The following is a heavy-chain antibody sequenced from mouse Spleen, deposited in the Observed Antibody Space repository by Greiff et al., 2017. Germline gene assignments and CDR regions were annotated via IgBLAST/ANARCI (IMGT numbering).Heavy chain of an antibody. J-gene: IGHJ3*01. CDR3: ARGGTIAWFAY. CDR1: GFNIKDTY. CDR2: IDPANGNT. D-gene: IGHD1-1*02. V-gene: IGHV14-3*02. Sequence: VQLKESGAELVKPGASVKLSCTASGFNIKDTYMHWVKQRPEQGLEWIGRIDPANGNTKYDPKFQGKATITADTSSNTAYLQLSSLTSEDTAVYYCARGGTIAWFAYWGQGTLVTVSA.